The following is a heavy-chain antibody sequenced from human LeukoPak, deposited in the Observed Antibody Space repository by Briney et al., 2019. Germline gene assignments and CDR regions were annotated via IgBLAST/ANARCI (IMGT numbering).Heavy chain of an antibody. V-gene: IGHV5-51*01. D-gene: IGHD5-12*01. J-gene: IGHJ4*02. CDR3: ARLPGIVATIERYFDY. CDR1: GYSFNSYW. CDR2: IYPGDSDT. Sequence: GESPKISCKGSGYSFNSYWIGWVRQMPGKGLEWMGIIYPGDSDTRYSPSFQGQVTISADKSISTAYLQWSSLKASDTAMYYCARLPGIVATIERYFDYWGQGTLVTVSS.